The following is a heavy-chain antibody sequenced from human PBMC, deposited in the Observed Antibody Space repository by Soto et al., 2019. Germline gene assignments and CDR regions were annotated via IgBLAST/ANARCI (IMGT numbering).Heavy chain of an antibody. CDR1: GFTFSSYE. V-gene: IGHV3-48*03. CDR3: ARDRLQKGYYYGMDV. J-gene: IGHJ6*02. CDR2: ISSSGSTI. Sequence: GGSLRLSCAASGFTFSSYEMNWVRQAPGKGLEWVSYISSSGSTIYYADSVKGRFTISRDNAKNSLYLQMNSLRAEDTAVYYCARDRLQKGYYYGMDVWGQGTTVTVSS.